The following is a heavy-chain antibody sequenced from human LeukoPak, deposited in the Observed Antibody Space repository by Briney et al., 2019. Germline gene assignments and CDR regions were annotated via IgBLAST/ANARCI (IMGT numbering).Heavy chain of an antibody. V-gene: IGHV4-39*01. D-gene: IGHD1-26*01. CDR1: GASINSRDYY. CDR2: IYSDGTT. J-gene: IGHJ3*02. Sequence: QTSETLSLTCTVSGASINSRDYYWGWIRQPPGQGLEWIGSIYSDGTTYYNPSLKSRVSISADTSKNHFSLWLSSVTAADMAVYYCAKHRGSFFEAFDIWGQGTAVSVSS. CDR3: AKHRGSFFEAFDI.